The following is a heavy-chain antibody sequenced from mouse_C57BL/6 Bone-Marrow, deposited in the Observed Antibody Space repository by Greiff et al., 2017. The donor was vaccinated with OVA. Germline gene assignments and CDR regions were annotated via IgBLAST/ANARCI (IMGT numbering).Heavy chain of an antibody. D-gene: IGHD4-1*01. CDR3: VSDWEGWAMDY. J-gene: IGHJ4*01. CDR2: IRRKSSNYAT. Sequence: EVQLVESGGGLVQPKGSLKLSCAASGFTFNTYAMHWVRQAPGKGLEWVARIRRKSSNYATYYADSVKDRFTISRDDSQSMLYLQMNNLKTEDTAMYYCVSDWEGWAMDYWGQGTSVTVSS. CDR1: GFTFNTYA. V-gene: IGHV10-3*01.